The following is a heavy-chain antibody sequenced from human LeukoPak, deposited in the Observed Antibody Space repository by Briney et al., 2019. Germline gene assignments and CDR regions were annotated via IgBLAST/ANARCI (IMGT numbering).Heavy chain of an antibody. CDR3: ARDLGTTMITSLGY. CDR1: GFTFSSYT. D-gene: IGHD3-22*01. Sequence: GGSLRLSCAASGFTFSSYTMNWVRQAPGKGLEWVSSISSSSTYIYYADSVEGRFTISRDNAENSLFLEMNSLRAEDTAVYYCARDLGTTMITSLGYWGQGTLVTASS. J-gene: IGHJ4*02. CDR2: ISSSSTYI. V-gene: IGHV3-21*01.